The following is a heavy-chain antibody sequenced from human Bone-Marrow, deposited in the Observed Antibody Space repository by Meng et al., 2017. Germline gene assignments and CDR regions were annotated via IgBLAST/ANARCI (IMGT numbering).Heavy chain of an antibody. V-gene: IGHV3-30*01. D-gene: IGHD6-13*01. CDR1: GFTFSSYA. Sequence: GESLKISCAASGFTFSSYAMHWVRQAPGKGLEWVAVISYDGSNKYYADSVKGRFTISRDNSKNTLYLQMNSLRAEDTAVYYCARGSSWYSPHYYYGMDVWGQRTTVTVSS. CDR3: ARGSSWYSPHYYYGMDV. J-gene: IGHJ6*02. CDR2: ISYDGSNK.